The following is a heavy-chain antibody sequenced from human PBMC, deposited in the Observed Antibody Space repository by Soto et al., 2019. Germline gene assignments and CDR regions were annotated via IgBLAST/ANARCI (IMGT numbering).Heavy chain of an antibody. CDR2: IKSRTNGGTT. V-gene: IGHV3-15*01. Sequence: EVQLVESGGGLIKPGGSLRLSCAASGFTFSNAWMSWVRQAPGKGLEWAGRIKSRTNGGTTDYAAPVKGRFTISRDDSKNTLYLQMNSLRTEDTAVYYCTTDDPINRSWGQGTLVTVPS. CDR3: TTDDPINRS. J-gene: IGHJ5*02. CDR1: GFTFSNAW.